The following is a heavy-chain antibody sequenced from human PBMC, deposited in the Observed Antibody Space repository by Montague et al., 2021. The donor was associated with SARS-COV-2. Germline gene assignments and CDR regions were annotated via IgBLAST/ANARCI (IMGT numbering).Heavy chain of an antibody. Sequence: SETLSLTCTVSGGSISSSNYYWGWIRQPPGKGLEWIGSIYYSGTTYYNPSLQSRVTISVDTSKKQFSLKLSSVTAADTAVYYCARKTYTSGWFHQFDYWGQGTLVTVSS. CDR3: ARKTYTSGWFHQFDY. D-gene: IGHD6-19*01. J-gene: IGHJ4*02. CDR1: GGSISSSNYY. V-gene: IGHV4-39*01. CDR2: IYYSGTT.